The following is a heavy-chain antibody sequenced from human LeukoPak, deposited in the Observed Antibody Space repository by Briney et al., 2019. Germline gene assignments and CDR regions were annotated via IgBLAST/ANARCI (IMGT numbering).Heavy chain of an antibody. CDR2: INHSGST. Sequence: PGGSLRLSCAASGFTFDDYGMSWIRQPPGKGLEWIGEINHSGSTNYNPSLKSRVTISVDTSKNQFSLKLSSVTAADTAVYYCARGRYSRWWGQGTLVTVSS. CDR1: GFTFDDYG. D-gene: IGHD6-13*01. V-gene: IGHV4-34*01. CDR3: ARGRYSRW. J-gene: IGHJ4*02.